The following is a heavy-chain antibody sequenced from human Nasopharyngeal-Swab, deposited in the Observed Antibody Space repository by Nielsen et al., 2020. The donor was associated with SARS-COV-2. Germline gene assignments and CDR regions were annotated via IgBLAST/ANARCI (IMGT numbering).Heavy chain of an antibody. Sequence: GASLKISCAASGFTFSSYAMHWVRQAPGKGLEWVAVISHDGSNKYYADSVKGRFTISRDNSKNTLYLQMNSLRAEDTAVYYCAREKSIDEVRVTAMPYYFDYWGQGTLVTVSS. J-gene: IGHJ4*02. D-gene: IGHD2-21*02. CDR3: AREKSIDEVRVTAMPYYFDY. CDR1: GFTFSSYA. V-gene: IGHV3-30-3*01. CDR2: ISHDGSNK.